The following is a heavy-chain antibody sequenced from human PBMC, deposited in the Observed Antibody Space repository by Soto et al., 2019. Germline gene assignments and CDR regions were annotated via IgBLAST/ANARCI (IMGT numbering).Heavy chain of an antibody. J-gene: IGHJ4*02. V-gene: IGHV1-3*01. CDR3: VEEGGAGTGY. D-gene: IGHD3-16*01. CDR2: INAGNGNT. Sequence: GASVKVSCKASGYTFTGYAMHWVRQAPGQRLEWMGWINAGNGNTKYSQKFQGRVTITRDTSASTAYMELSSLRVDDTAVYYCVEEGGAGTGYWGRGTLVTVSS. CDR1: GYTFTGYA.